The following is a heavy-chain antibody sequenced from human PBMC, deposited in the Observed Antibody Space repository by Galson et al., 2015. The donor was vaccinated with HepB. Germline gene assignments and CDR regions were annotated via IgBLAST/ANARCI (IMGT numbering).Heavy chain of an antibody. CDR2: ISYDGSNK. J-gene: IGHJ3*02. CDR3: ARGSHYDFWSGHTDAFDI. D-gene: IGHD3-3*01. Sequence: SLRLSCAASGFTFSSYAMHWVRQAPGKGLEWVAVISYDGSNKYYADSVKGRFTISRDNSKNTLYLQMNSLRAEDTAVYYCARGSHYDFWSGHTDAFDIWGQGTMVTVSS. CDR1: GFTFSSYA. V-gene: IGHV3-30-3*01.